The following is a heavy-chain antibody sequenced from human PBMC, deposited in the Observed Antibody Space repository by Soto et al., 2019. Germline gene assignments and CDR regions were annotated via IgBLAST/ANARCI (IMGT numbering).Heavy chain of an antibody. CDR3: ARSLQIVPAAIAY. J-gene: IGHJ4*02. CDR2: INAGNGNT. Sequence: ASVKVSCKASGYTFTSYAMHWVRQAPGQRLEWMGWINAGNGNTKYSQKFQGRVTITRDTSASTAYMELGSLRSEDTAVYYCARSLQIVPAAIAYWGQGTLVTVSS. CDR1: GYTFTSYA. V-gene: IGHV1-3*01. D-gene: IGHD2-2*02.